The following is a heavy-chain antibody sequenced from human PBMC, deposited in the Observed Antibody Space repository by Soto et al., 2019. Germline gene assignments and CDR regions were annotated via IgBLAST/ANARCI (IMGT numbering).Heavy chain of an antibody. Sequence: GGSLRLSCAASGFTFSSYSMNWVRQAPGKGLEWVSSISSSSYIYYADSVKGRFTISRDNAKNSLYLQMNSLRAEDTAVYYCAIITMVRGVSARDYWGQGTLVTVSS. CDR1: GFTFSSYS. V-gene: IGHV3-21*01. J-gene: IGHJ4*02. CDR2: ISSSSYI. CDR3: AIITMVRGVSARDY. D-gene: IGHD3-10*01.